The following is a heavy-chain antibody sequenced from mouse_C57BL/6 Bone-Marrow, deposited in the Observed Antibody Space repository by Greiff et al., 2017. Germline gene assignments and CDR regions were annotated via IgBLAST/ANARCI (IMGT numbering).Heavy chain of an antibody. V-gene: IGHV1-42*01. D-gene: IGHD1-1*01. CDR1: GYSFTGYY. CDR3: ARGYYGSSYDPSFYWYFDV. CDR2: INPSTGGT. J-gene: IGHJ1*03. Sequence: EVQLQQSGPELVKPGASVKISCKASGYSFTGYYMNWVKQSPEKSLEWIGEINPSTGGTTYNQKFKAKATLTVDKSSSTAYMQLKSLTSEDSAVYYWARGYYGSSYDPSFYWYFDVWGTGTTVTVSS.